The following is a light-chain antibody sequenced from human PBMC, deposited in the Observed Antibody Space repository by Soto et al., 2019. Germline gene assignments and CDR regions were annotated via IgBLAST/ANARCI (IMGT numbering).Light chain of an antibody. CDR3: SSYTSSSTLPYV. V-gene: IGLV2-14*01. CDR2: DVS. J-gene: IGLJ1*01. Sequence: QSVLTQPASVSGSPGQSITISCTGTSSDVGGYNYVSWYQQHPGKAPKLMIYDVSNRPSGVSNHFSGSKSGNTASLTISELQAEDEADYYCSSYTSSSTLPYVFGTGTKVTVL. CDR1: SSDVGGYNY.